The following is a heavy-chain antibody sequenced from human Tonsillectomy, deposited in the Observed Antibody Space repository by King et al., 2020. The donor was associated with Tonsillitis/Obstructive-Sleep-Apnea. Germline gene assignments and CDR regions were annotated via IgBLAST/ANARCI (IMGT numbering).Heavy chain of an antibody. CDR2: INHSGGT. CDR3: ARGWVLHEIDF. V-gene: IGHV4-34*01. Sequence: VQLQQWGAGLLKPSETLSLTCAVYGGSFSAYYWSWIRQPPGKGLEWIGEINHSGGTNYNPSLKSRVTISVDTSKNQFSLKLSAVTAADTAVYYCARGWVLHEIDFWGQGILVTVSS. CDR1: GGSFSAYY. J-gene: IGHJ4*02. D-gene: IGHD3-22*01.